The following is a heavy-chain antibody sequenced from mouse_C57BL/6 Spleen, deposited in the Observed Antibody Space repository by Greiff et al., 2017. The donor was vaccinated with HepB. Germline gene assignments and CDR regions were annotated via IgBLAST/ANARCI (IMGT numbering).Heavy chain of an antibody. Sequence: VQLQQSGPELVKPGASVKISCKASGYSFTGYYMNWVKQSPEKSLEWIGEINPSTGGTTYNQKFKAKATLTVDKSSSTAYMQLKSLTSEDSAVYYCARGRGGNYWGQGTTLTVSS. J-gene: IGHJ2*01. CDR3: ARGRGGNY. CDR1: GYSFTGYY. V-gene: IGHV1-42*01. CDR2: INPSTGGT. D-gene: IGHD2-14*01.